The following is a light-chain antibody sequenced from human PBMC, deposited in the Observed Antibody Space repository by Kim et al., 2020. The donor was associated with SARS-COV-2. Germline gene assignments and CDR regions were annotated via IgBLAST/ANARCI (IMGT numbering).Light chain of an antibody. CDR2: QAS. CDR3: QQYISYPYT. Sequence: DIQMTQSPSTLSASVGDRVAIACRASQSISSRLAWFQQKPGKPPKLLVYQASILESGVPSRFSGSGSATEFTLTISSLQPDDFATYYCQQYISYPYTFGQGTKLEIK. J-gene: IGKJ2*01. V-gene: IGKV1-5*03. CDR1: QSISSR.